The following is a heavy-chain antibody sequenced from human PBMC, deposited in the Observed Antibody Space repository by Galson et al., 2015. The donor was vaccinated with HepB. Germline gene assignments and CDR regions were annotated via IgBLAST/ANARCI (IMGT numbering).Heavy chain of an antibody. D-gene: IGHD6-19*01. CDR3: ARDWGIAVAGRNWFDP. J-gene: IGHJ5*02. Sequence: SCKASGGTFSSDGISWVRQAPGQGLEWMGGIIPIFGTSNYAQKFQGRVTITADESTTTAYMELSSLRYEDTAVYYCARDWGIAVAGRNWFDPWGQGTLVTVSS. CDR1: GGTFSSDG. CDR2: IIPIFGTS. V-gene: IGHV1-69*01.